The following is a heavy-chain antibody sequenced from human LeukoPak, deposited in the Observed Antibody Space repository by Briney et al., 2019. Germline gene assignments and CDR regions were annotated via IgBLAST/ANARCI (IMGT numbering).Heavy chain of an antibody. CDR2: VSGSGGST. J-gene: IGHJ4*02. Sequence: GGSLRLSCAASGFIFNTYAMTWVRQAPGKGLEWVSTVSGSGGSTYHADSVKGRFTISRDSSKNTLYLQMNSLRAEDTAVYYCATDPYRSFDFWGQGTLVTVSS. CDR1: GFIFNTYA. CDR3: ATDPYRSFDF. D-gene: IGHD6-19*01. V-gene: IGHV3-23*01.